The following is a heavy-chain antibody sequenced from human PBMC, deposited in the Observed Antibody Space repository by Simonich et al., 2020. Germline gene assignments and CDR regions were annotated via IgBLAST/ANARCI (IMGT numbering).Heavy chain of an antibody. CDR2: NNTYNGNT. V-gene: IGHV1-18*01. CDR3: ARASRGTWWYYYFDY. J-gene: IGHJ4*02. D-gene: IGHD2-15*01. Sequence: QVQLVQSGAEVKKPGASVKVSCKASGYTFTSYGISWVRQAPGQGLEWMEWNNTYNGNTNYAQKLQGRVTITTDTSTSTAYMERRSLRSDDAAVYYCARASRGTWWYYYFDYWGQGTLATVSS. CDR1: GYTFTSYG.